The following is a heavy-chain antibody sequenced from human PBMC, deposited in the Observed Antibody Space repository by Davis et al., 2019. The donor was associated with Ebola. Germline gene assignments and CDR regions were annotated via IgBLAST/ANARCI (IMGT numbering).Heavy chain of an antibody. CDR3: ARALDRLLDFDY. V-gene: IGHV1-46*01. CDR1: GGTFSSYA. D-gene: IGHD3-3*01. Sequence: AASVKVSCKASGGTFSSYAISWVRQAPGQGLEWMGLIAPSGDFTRFAPKFQGRITLTTDTSTNTVYMELTSLKSEDTAVYYCARALDRLLDFDYWGQGTLVTVSS. J-gene: IGHJ4*02. CDR2: IAPSGDFT.